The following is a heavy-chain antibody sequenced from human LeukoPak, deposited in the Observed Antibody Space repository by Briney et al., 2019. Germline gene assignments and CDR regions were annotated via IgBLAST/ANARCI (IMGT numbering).Heavy chain of an antibody. CDR2: ISYVGSNQ. CDR3: AKDRLGALYHYDSSGYYRFDY. J-gene: IGHJ4*01. D-gene: IGHD3-22*01. CDR1: EFTFSSYG. Sequence: GRSLRLSCAPSEFTFSSYGTHRVRQAPGKGLGWVAVISYVGSNQYYADTVKGRFTISRDNSKNTLYLQMNSLRAEDTAVYYCAKDRLGALYHYDSSGYYRFDYWGQGTLVTVSS. V-gene: IGHV3-30*18.